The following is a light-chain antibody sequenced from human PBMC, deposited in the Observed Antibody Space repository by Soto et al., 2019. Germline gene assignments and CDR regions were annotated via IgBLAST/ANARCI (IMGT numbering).Light chain of an antibody. CDR2: DAS. CDR1: QNIANY. Sequence: DVQLTQSPSTLSASVGDRVAIPCQASQNIANYLNWFQQRPGKAPQLLISDASRLEPGVPSRFSRQRSGTDFNLIIPSLQHDDFATYYCQQYEDLPLTFGGGSRVEV. V-gene: IGKV1-33*01. CDR3: QQYEDLPLT. J-gene: IGKJ4*01.